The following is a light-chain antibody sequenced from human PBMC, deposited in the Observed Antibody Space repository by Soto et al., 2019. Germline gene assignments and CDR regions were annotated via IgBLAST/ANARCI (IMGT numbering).Light chain of an antibody. CDR3: QQYGSSPHNPLT. CDR2: GAS. J-gene: IGKJ1*01. Sequence: EIVLTQSPGTLSLSPGERATLSCRASQSVSSSYLAWYQQKPGQAPRLLIYGASSRATGIPDRFSGSGSGTDFTLTIIRLEPEDFAVYYCQQYGSSPHNPLTFGQGTKVEIK. CDR1: QSVSSSY. V-gene: IGKV3-20*01.